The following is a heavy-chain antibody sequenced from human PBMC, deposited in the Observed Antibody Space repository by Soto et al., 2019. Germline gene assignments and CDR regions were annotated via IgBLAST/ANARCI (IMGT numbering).Heavy chain of an antibody. J-gene: IGHJ3*02. CDR1: GFTVSSNY. Sequence: GGSLRLSCAASGFTVSSNYMSWVRQAPGKGLEWVSVIYSGGSTYYADSVKGRFTISRHNSKNTLYLQMNSLRAEDTAVYYCASASSSSGWYADAFDIWGQGTMVTVSS. V-gene: IGHV3-53*04. CDR3: ASASSSSGWYADAFDI. D-gene: IGHD6-19*01. CDR2: IYSGGST.